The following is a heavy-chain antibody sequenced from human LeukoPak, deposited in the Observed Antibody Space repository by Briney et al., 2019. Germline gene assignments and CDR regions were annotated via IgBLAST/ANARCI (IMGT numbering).Heavy chain of an antibody. CDR2: IYYSGST. CDR1: GGSISSGGYY. D-gene: IGHD3-10*01. Sequence: SQTLSLTCTVSGGSISSGGYYWSWIPQHPGKGLEGIGYIYYSGSTYYNPSLKSRVTISVDTSKNQFSLRLSSVTAADTAVYYCATYVRGVMDWFDPWGQGTLVTVSS. J-gene: IGHJ5*02. CDR3: ATYVRGVMDWFDP. V-gene: IGHV4-31*03.